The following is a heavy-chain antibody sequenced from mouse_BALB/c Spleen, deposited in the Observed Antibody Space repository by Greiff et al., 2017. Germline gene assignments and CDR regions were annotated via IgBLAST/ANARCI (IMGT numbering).Heavy chain of an antibody. CDR2: ISYSGST. CDR3: ARAVGFDY. D-gene: IGHD1-1*01. J-gene: IGHJ2*01. Sequence: EVQLVESGPGLVKPSQSLSLTCTVTGYSITSDYAWNWIRQFPGKKLEWMGYISYSGSTSYNPSLKSRISITRDTSKNQFFLQLNSVTTEDTATYSCARAVGFDYWGQGTTLTVSS. V-gene: IGHV3-2*02. CDR1: GYSITSDYA.